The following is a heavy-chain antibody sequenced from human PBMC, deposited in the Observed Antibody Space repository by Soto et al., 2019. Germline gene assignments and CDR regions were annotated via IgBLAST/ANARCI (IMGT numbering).Heavy chain of an antibody. Sequence: ASVKVSCKASGYTFTSYGISWVRQAPGQGLEWMGWISAYNGNTNYAQKLQGRVTMTTDTSTSTAYTELRSLRSDDTAVYYCARDPPYSRSSEGNFDYWGQGTLVTVSS. V-gene: IGHV1-18*01. CDR1: GYTFTSYG. CDR2: ISAYNGNT. CDR3: ARDPPYSRSSEGNFDY. J-gene: IGHJ4*02. D-gene: IGHD6-6*01.